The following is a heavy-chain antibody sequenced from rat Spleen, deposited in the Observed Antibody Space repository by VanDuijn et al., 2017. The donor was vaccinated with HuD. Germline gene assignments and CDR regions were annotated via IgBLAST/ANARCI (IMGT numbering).Heavy chain of an antibody. D-gene: IGHD1-2*01. CDR1: GFTFSNYG. CDR2: ISPSGGST. CDR3: ATDRDSSYSFDY. V-gene: IGHV5-19*01. J-gene: IGHJ2*01. Sequence: EVQLVETGGGLVQPGRSLKLSCAASGFTFSNYGMHWIRQAPTKGLEWVASISPSGGSTYYRDSVKGRFTISRDNAKSTLYLQMDSLRSEDTATYYCATDRDSSYSFDYWGQGVMVTASS.